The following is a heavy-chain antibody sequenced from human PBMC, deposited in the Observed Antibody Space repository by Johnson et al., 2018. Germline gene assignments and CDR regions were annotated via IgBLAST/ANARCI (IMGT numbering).Heavy chain of an antibody. CDR3: ARGTHSYQLLGGAFDI. Sequence: EVQLVESGGGLVKPGGSLRLSCAASGFTFSSYSMNWVRQAPGKGLEWVSYISSSSSTIYYEDSVKGRFTISRDNAKNSLYLQMNSLRAEDTAVYYCARGTHSYQLLGGAFDIWGQGTMVTVSS. J-gene: IGHJ3*02. V-gene: IGHV3-21*05. CDR2: ISSSSSTI. CDR1: GFTFSSYS. D-gene: IGHD2-2*01.